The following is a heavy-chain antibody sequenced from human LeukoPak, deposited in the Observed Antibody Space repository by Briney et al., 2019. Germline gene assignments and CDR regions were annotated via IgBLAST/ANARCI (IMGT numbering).Heavy chain of an antibody. CDR1: GFTVSSNY. V-gene: IGHV3-53*01. CDR2: IYSGGST. Sequence: GGSLRLSCAASGFTVSSNYMTWVRQAPGKGLEWVSVIYSGGSTYYADSVKGRFTISRDSSKNTLYLQMNSLRAEDTAVYYCARCSGGSCYSLYYYGMDVWGQGTTVTVSS. CDR3: ARCSGGSCYSLYYYGMDV. D-gene: IGHD2-15*01. J-gene: IGHJ6*02.